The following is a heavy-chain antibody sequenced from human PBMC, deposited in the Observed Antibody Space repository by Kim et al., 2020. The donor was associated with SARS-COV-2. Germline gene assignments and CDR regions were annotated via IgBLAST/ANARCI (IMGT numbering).Heavy chain of an antibody. V-gene: IGHV3-11*05. D-gene: IGHD2-2*01. CDR3: ARDYGVSSSTFYYYYYGMDV. J-gene: IGHJ6*02. Sequence: GRFTSSRDNAKNSLYLQMNSLRAEDTAVYYCARDYGVSSSTFYYYYYGMDVWGQGTTVTVSS.